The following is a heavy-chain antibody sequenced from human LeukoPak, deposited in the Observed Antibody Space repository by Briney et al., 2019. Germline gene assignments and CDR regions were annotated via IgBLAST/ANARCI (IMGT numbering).Heavy chain of an antibody. J-gene: IGHJ4*02. CDR2: IDHSGST. CDR3: ARDRSGSPRGPYQLLNN. D-gene: IGHD2-2*01. Sequence: SETLSLTCTVSGYSLSSGYYWGWIRQPPGKGLEWSGGIDHSGSTYYNPSLKSRVTISVDTSKNQFSLKLSSVTAADTAVYYCARDRSGSPRGPYQLLNNWGQGTLVTVSS. CDR1: GYSLSSGYY. V-gene: IGHV4-38-2*02.